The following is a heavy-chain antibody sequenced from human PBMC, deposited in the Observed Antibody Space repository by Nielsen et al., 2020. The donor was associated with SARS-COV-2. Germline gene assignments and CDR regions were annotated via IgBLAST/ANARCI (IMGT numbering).Heavy chain of an antibody. D-gene: IGHD5-18*01. CDR2: IYYSGST. J-gene: IGHJ6*03. V-gene: IGHV4-61*08. CDR3: ARLRYSYGLYYYYYMDV. Sequence: SETLSLTCTVSGGSISSGGYYWSWLRQHPGKGLEWIGYIYYSGSTNYNPSLKSRVTISVDTSKNQFSLKLSSVTAADTAVYYCARLRYSYGLYYYYYMDVWGKGTTVTVSS. CDR1: GGSISSGGYY.